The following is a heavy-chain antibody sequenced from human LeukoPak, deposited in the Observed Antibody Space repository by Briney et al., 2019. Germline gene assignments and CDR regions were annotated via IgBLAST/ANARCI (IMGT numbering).Heavy chain of an antibody. D-gene: IGHD5-12*01. CDR3: ARTSHYVDIAATIPYGIYYFDY. CDR1: GYTFTGYY. J-gene: IGHJ4*02. V-gene: IGHV1-2*02. CDR2: INPNSGGT. Sequence: ASVKVSCKASGYTFTGYYMHWVRQAPGQGLEWMGWINPNSGGTNYAQKFQGRVTMTRDTSISTAYMELSRLRSDDTAVYYCARTSHYVDIAATIPYGIYYFDYWGQGTLVTVSS.